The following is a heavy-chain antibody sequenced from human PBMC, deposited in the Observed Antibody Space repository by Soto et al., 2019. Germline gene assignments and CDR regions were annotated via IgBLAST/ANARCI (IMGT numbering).Heavy chain of an antibody. D-gene: IGHD3-22*01. J-gene: IGHJ5*02. Sequence: HPGGSLRLSCAASGFTFSSYAISWVRQAPGKGLEWVSAISGSGGSTYYADSVKGRFTISRDNSKNTLYLQMNSLRAEDTAVYYCAKDPTYYYDKWTWFDPWGQGTLVTVSS. V-gene: IGHV3-23*01. CDR1: GFTFSSYA. CDR2: ISGSGGST. CDR3: AKDPTYYYDKWTWFDP.